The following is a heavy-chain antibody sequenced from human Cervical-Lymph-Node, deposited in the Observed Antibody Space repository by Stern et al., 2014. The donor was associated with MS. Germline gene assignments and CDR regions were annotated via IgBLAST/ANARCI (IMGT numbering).Heavy chain of an antibody. D-gene: IGHD4-17*01. J-gene: IGHJ4*02. CDR3: ARQRFFDY. CDR1: WYNLPYYW. V-gene: IGHV5-51*01. CDR2: IFPGGSDI. Sequence: VQLVQSGPGVKRPGESFKISCQTPWYNLPYYWNGRGRQMPGQGLEWIAIIFPGGSDIRYSPAFQGQATISANNSSSPAYLQWNNLKAADTAIYYCARQRFFDYWGQGTLVTVSS.